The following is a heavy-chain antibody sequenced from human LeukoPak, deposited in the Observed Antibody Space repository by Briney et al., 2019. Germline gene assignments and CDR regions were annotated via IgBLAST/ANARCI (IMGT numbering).Heavy chain of an antibody. V-gene: IGHV4-30-4*01. CDR3: ARVQRYCSGGSCYGGGYFDY. Sequence: SETLSLTCTVSGGSISSGDYYWSWIRQPPGKGLEWIGYIYYSGSTYYNPSLKSRATISVDTSKNQFSLKLSSVTAADTAVYYCARVQRYCSGGSCYGGGYFDYWGQGTLVTVSS. CDR2: IYYSGST. J-gene: IGHJ4*02. D-gene: IGHD2-15*01. CDR1: GGSISSGDYY.